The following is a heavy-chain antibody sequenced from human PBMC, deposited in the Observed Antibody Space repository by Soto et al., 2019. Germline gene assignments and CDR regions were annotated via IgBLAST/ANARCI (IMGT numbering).Heavy chain of an antibody. CDR1: GGSISSSSYY. Sequence: SSETLSLTCTVSGGSISSSSYYWGWIRQPPGKGLEWIGSIYYSGSTYYNPSLKSRVTISVDTSKNQFSLKLSSVTAADTAVYYCARGVTKGYCSGGSCYSYYYYYMDVWGKGTTVTVSS. D-gene: IGHD2-15*01. CDR2: IYYSGST. J-gene: IGHJ6*03. CDR3: ARGVTKGYCSGGSCYSYYYYYMDV. V-gene: IGHV4-39*01.